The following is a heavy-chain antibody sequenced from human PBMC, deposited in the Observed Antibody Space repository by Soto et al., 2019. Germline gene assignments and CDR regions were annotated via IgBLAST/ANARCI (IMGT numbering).Heavy chain of an antibody. D-gene: IGHD1-20*01. V-gene: IGHV1-46*03. CDR3: ARAGVTGTTSGRYFDL. J-gene: IGHJ2*01. Sequence: QAQLVQSGAEVRKPGASVRVSCKPFGYTFTSYYIHWVRQAPGQGPEWMGIINTSGGSTSYSQKFQGGVTMTRDTSTGTVYMELSSLRSEDTAVYYCARAGVTGTTSGRYFDLWGPGTLVSVSS. CDR1: GYTFTSYY. CDR2: INTSGGST.